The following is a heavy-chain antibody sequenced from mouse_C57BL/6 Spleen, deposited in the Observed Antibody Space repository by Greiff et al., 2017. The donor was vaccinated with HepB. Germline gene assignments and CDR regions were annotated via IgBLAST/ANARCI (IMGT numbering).Heavy chain of an antibody. J-gene: IGHJ2*01. V-gene: IGHV1-4*01. Sequence: VKVVESGAELARPGASVKMSCKASGYTFTSYTMHWVKQRPGQGLEWIGYINPSSGYTKYNQKFKDKATLTADKSSSTAYMQLSSLTSEDSAVYYCARGDYGNPFDYWGQGTTLTVSS. D-gene: IGHD2-1*01. CDR1: GYTFTSYT. CDR3: ARGDYGNPFDY. CDR2: INPSSGYT.